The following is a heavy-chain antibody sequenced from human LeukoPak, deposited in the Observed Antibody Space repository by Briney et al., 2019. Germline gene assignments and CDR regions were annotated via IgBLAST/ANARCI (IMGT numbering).Heavy chain of an antibody. CDR2: IYYSGST. J-gene: IGHJ4*02. CDR1: GGSISSYY. CDR3: ARGDREQYSSGWYVGY. Sequence: SETLSLTCTVSGGSISSYYWSWIRQPPGKGLEWIGYIYYSGSTNYNPSLKSRVTISVDTSKNQFSLKLSSVTAADTAEYYCARGDREQYSSGWYVGYWGREPWSPSPQ. V-gene: IGHV4-59*08. D-gene: IGHD6-19*01.